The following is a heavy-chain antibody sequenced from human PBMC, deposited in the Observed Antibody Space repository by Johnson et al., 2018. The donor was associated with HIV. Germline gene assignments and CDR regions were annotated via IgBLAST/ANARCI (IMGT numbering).Heavy chain of an antibody. CDR3: AKDMRIAARPAIGAFDI. CDR2: LRWNSGSI. D-gene: IGHD6-6*01. Sequence: VQLVESGGGLVKPGGSLRLSCAASGFTVSSNYMSWVRQAQGKGLEWVSGLRWNSGSIGYADYVKGRCNIARDNAKNSLYLQMTILGAEDTALYYCAKDMRIAARPAIGAFDIWGQGTMVTVSS. CDR1: GFTVSSNY. J-gene: IGHJ3*02. V-gene: IGHV3-9*01.